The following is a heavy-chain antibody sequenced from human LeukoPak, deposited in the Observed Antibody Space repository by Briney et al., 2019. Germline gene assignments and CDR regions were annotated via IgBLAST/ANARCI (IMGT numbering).Heavy chain of an antibody. CDR3: ASPVVPAAVTPYYYYYGMDV. CDR1: GYTFTSYY. Sequence: GASVKVSCKASGYTFTSYYMHWVRQAPGQGLEWMGIINPSGGSTSYAQKFQGRVTMTRDTSTSTVYVELSSLRSEDTAVYYCASPVVPAAVTPYYYYYGMDVWGQGTTVTVSS. CDR2: INPSGGST. J-gene: IGHJ6*02. V-gene: IGHV1-46*01. D-gene: IGHD2-2*01.